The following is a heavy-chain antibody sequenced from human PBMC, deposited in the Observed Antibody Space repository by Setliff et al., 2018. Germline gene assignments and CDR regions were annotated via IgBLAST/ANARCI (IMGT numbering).Heavy chain of an antibody. CDR3: SRDLQGSGDYVVDY. V-gene: IGHV3-21*01. CDR2: ISRSSTYI. J-gene: IGHJ4*02. Sequence: PGGSLRLSCAASGFTFSTHSMNWVRQAPGKGLEWVSSISRSSTYIYYADSVRGRFTISRDNAENSLTLQMNSLRVEDTAVYYCSRDLQGSGDYVVDYWGQGTLVTVSS. D-gene: IGHD4-17*01. CDR1: GFTFSTHS.